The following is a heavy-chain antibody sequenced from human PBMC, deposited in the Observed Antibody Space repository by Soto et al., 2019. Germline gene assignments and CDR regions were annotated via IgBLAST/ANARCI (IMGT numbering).Heavy chain of an antibody. CDR3: ASGASRWYPYVVDS. CDR2: IIPYYNTL. V-gene: IGHV1-69*01. D-gene: IGHD6-13*01. CDR1: EGTFNSYA. J-gene: IGHJ4*02. Sequence: QAQVVQSGAEVRKPGSSVKLSCKASEGTFNSYAIAWVRQAPGQGLEWMGGIIPYYNTLNYAQKFQDRVTITADDATNTVYMELSSLRSDDTAVYFCASGASRWYPYVVDSWAQGTLVTVSS.